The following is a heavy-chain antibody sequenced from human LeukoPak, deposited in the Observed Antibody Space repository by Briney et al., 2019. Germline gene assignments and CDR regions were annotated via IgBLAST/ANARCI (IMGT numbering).Heavy chain of an antibody. J-gene: IGHJ6*03. Sequence: PSETLSLTCTVSGGSISSSSYYWGWIRQPPGKGLEWIGSIYYSGSTYYNPSLKSRVTISVDTSKNQFSLKLSSVTAADTAVYYCARDYDFLYMDVWGKGTTVTVSS. V-gene: IGHV4-39*07. CDR3: ARDYDFLYMDV. CDR2: IYYSGST. CDR1: GGSISSSSYY. D-gene: IGHD3-3*01.